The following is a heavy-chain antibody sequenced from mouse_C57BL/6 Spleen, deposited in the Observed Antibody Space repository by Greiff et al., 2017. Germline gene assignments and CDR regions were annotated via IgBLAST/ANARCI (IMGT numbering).Heavy chain of an antibody. D-gene: IGHD1-1*01. J-gene: IGHJ1*03. V-gene: IGHV1-82*01. Sequence: QVQLQQSGPELVKPGASVKISCKASGYAFSSSWMNWVKQRPGKGLEWIGRIYPGDGVTNYNGKFKGKATLTADKSSSTAYMQLRSLTSEDSAVYFCAGYGISYWYFDVWGTGTTVTVSS. CDR3: AGYGISYWYFDV. CDR2: IYPGDGVT. CDR1: GYAFSSSW.